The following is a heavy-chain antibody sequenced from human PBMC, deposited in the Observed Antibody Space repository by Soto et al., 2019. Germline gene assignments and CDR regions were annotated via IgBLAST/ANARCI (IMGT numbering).Heavy chain of an antibody. CDR2: IHSSGST. J-gene: IGHJ5*02. CDR3: ARDQGVAAAGITWFDP. D-gene: IGHD6-13*01. V-gene: IGHV4-4*07. Sequence: PSETLSLTCTVSGASMNSYHWSWIRQPAGKGPEWIGHIHSSGSTNYNPSLKSRVTMSVDTSKNQFSLRLMSLTAADTAVYYCARDQGVAAAGITWFDPWGQGSLVTVSS. CDR1: GASMNSYH.